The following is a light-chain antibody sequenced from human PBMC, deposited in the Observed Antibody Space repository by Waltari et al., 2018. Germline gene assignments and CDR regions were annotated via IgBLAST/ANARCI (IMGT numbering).Light chain of an antibody. J-gene: IGKJ3*01. CDR2: WAS. V-gene: IGKV4-1*01. Sequence: DIVMTQSPDSLAVSLGERATINCKSSQSVLYSSSNKNYLAWYQQKPGQPPKLLIYWASTRESGVPDRFSGSGSGTDFTLTISSLQAEDLAIYYCQQYYSSPQTFGPGTKVDIK. CDR1: QSVLYSSSNKNY. CDR3: QQYYSSPQT.